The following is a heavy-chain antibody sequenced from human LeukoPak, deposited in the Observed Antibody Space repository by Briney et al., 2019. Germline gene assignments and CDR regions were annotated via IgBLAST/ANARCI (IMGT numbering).Heavy chain of an antibody. CDR2: IKQDGSEK. J-gene: IGHJ4*02. V-gene: IGHV3-7*01. D-gene: IGHD4-17*01. CDR1: GFTFSSYW. Sequence: GGSLRLSCAASGFTFSSYWMSWVRQAPGKGLEWGANIKQDGSEKYYVDSVKGRFTISRDNAKNSLYLEMNSLRAEDTAVYYCARDQGFYGDSDFDYWGQGTLVTVSS. CDR3: ARDQGFYGDSDFDY.